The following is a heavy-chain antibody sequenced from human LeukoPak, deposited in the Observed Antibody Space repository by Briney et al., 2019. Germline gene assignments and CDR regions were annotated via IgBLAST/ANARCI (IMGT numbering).Heavy chain of an antibody. Sequence: ASVKVSCKVSGYTLTELSMHWVRQAPGKGLEWMGGFSPEDGETIYAQKFQGRVTMTEDTSTDTAYMELSSLRSEDTAVYYCATSGIAAAGTELDYWGQGTLVTVSS. J-gene: IGHJ4*02. CDR2: FSPEDGET. V-gene: IGHV1-24*01. CDR1: GYTLTELS. CDR3: ATSGIAAAGTELDY. D-gene: IGHD6-13*01.